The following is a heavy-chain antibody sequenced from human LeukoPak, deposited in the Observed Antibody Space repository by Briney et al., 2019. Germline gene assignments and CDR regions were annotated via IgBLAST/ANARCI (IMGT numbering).Heavy chain of an antibody. CDR1: GGSINGFF. J-gene: IGHJ3*02. Sequence: SETLSLTCTVSGGSINGFFWSWIRQAAGEGLEWIGRIHSSGMTNYNPSLKSRVTLSLDTSKNQFSLKLTSVTAADTALYYCAREVWCSGDTCYRYAFDIWGQGTMVTVSS. D-gene: IGHD2-15*01. CDR2: IHSSGMT. CDR3: AREVWCSGDTCYRYAFDI. V-gene: IGHV4-4*07.